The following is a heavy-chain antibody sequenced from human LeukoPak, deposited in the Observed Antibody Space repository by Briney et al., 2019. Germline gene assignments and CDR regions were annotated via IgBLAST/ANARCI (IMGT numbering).Heavy chain of an antibody. CDR1: GFTFSSYS. D-gene: IGHD5-24*01. CDR3: ARDWRDGYNQGIDY. J-gene: IGHJ4*02. CDR2: ISSSSSYI. Sequence: GGSLRLSCAGSGFTFSSYSMNWVRQAPGKGLEWVSSISSSSSYIYYADSVKGRFTISRDNAKNSLYLQMNSLRAEDTAVYYCARDWRDGYNQGIDYWGQGTLVTVSS. V-gene: IGHV3-21*01.